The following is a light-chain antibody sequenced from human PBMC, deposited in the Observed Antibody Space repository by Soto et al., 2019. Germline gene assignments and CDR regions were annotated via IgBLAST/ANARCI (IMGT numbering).Light chain of an antibody. CDR2: AAS. J-gene: IGKJ1*01. Sequence: DLQMTQSPSSLSASVGDRVTITCRASQSISNYLNWYQQKPGKAPKLLLYAASSMQSGVPSRFSGSGSETDFTLTISSLQPDDSATYYCQQSFSPLWTFGQGTKVEV. CDR1: QSISNY. V-gene: IGKV1-39*01. CDR3: QQSFSPLWT.